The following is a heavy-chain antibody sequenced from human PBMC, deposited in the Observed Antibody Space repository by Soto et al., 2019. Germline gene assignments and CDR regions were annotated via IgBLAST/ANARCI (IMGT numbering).Heavy chain of an antibody. CDR1: GFTFSSYG. Sequence: GGSLRLSCAASGFTFSSYGMHWVRQAPGKGLEWVAVIWYDGSNKYYADSVKGRFTISRDNSKNTLYLQMNSLRAEDTAVYYCARDTNIAHFDYWGQGTLVTVSS. CDR2: IWYDGSNK. D-gene: IGHD2-8*01. V-gene: IGHV3-33*01. CDR3: ARDTNIAHFDY. J-gene: IGHJ4*02.